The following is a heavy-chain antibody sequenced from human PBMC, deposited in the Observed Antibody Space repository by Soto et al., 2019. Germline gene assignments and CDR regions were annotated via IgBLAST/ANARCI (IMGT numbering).Heavy chain of an antibody. Sequence: ASQTLSLTCTVSGASMSEYFWSWILQSPGKGLEWIGYIYYLGSTDYNPSLKSRVTISVDTSKRQFSMRLTSVTPADTAVYYCARDGYDGSGSPYPAFWGPGTPVTV. CDR2: IYYLGST. CDR3: ARDGYDGSGSPYPAF. D-gene: IGHD3-10*01. J-gene: IGHJ4*02. V-gene: IGHV4-59*01. CDR1: GASMSEYF.